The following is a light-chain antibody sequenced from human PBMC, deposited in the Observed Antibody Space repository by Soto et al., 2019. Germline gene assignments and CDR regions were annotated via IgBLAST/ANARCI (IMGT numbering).Light chain of an antibody. CDR2: KAS. J-gene: IGKJ1*01. CDR3: QQYNSSPWT. Sequence: DIQMTQSPSTLPASVGDRVAITCRASQSISVWLAWYQQKAGKAPNLLIYKASRLESGVPSRFSGSGSETEFTLTISSLQPDDFATYYCQQYNSSPWTFGQGTKV. CDR1: QSISVW. V-gene: IGKV1-5*03.